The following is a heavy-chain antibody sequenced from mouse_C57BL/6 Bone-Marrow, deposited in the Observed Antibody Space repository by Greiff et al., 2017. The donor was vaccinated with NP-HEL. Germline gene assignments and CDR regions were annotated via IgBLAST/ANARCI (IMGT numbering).Heavy chain of an antibody. CDR2: ISSGSSTI. Sequence: EVHLVESGGGLVKPGGSLKLSCAASGFTFSDYGMHWVRQAPEKGLEWVAYISSGSSTIYYADTVKGRFTISRDNAKNTLFLQMTSLRSEDTAMYYCARRVYYGSSYAMDYWGQGTSVTVSS. V-gene: IGHV5-17*01. J-gene: IGHJ4*01. CDR3: ARRVYYGSSYAMDY. D-gene: IGHD1-1*01. CDR1: GFTFSDYG.